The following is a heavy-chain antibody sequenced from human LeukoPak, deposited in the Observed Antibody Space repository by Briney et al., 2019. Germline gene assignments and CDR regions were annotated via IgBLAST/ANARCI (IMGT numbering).Heavy chain of an antibody. CDR1: GFTFSNYW. CDR2: INQDGSEE. D-gene: IGHD5-12*01. V-gene: IGHV3-7*01. CDR3: VRDGGVSGYDLLDY. Sequence: GGSLRLFCAASGFTFSNYWMTWVRQAPGKGLEWVAHINQDGSEEHYMDSVKARFTISRDNAKNSLSLQMNSLRAEDTAVYYCVRDGGVSGYDLLDYWGQGTLVTGSS. J-gene: IGHJ4*02.